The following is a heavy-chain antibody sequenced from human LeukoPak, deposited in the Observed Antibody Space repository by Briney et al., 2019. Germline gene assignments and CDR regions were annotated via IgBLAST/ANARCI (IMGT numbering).Heavy chain of an antibody. D-gene: IGHD5-18*01. J-gene: IGHJ5*02. CDR2: IYTSGST. CDR3: ASTVYSYGPNWFDP. Sequence: SESLSLTCTVSGGSISSGSYYGGWSRQPGGRGVEWIGRIYTSGSTNYNPSLKSRVTISVDTSKNQFSLKLSSVTAADTAVYYCASTVYSYGPNWFDPWGQGTLVTVSS. V-gene: IGHV4-61*02. CDR1: GGSISSGSYY.